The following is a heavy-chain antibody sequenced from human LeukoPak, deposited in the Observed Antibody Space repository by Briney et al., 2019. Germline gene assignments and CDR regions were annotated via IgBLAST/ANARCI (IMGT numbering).Heavy chain of an antibody. Sequence: GGSLRLSCAASGFTFSSCSMNWVRQAPGKGLEWVSGINGIGASTYYADSVKGRFTISRDNSKNTMYLQMNSLRAEDTAVYYCAKDRPNGMDVWGQGTTVTVSS. CDR2: INGIGAST. V-gene: IGHV3-23*01. CDR3: AKDRPNGMDV. CDR1: GFTFSSCS. J-gene: IGHJ6*02.